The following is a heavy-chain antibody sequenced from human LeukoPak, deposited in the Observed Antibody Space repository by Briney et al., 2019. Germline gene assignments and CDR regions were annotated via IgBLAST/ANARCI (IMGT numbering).Heavy chain of an antibody. V-gene: IGHV1-18*01. Sequence: ASVKVSCKASDDTFRSYGFSWVRQAPGQGLEWMGWISVYNGNTKYAQKFQDRVTMTTDTFTNTAYMELRSLRSGDTAVYYCAILAAAVEGDSWGQGTLVTVSS. CDR1: DDTFRSYG. CDR3: AILAAAVEGDS. J-gene: IGHJ4*02. CDR2: ISVYNGNT. D-gene: IGHD6-13*01.